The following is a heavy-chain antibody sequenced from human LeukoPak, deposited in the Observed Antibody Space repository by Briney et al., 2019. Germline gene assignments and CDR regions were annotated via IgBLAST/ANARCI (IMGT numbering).Heavy chain of an antibody. CDR3: ARSGHCSSSSCYYPYHYYMDV. J-gene: IGHJ6*03. CDR1: GYNFSDYW. Sequence: GESLKTSCKGSGYNFSDYWLAWVRQVPGKVLEYMGIIYPGDYDIKYSPSFQGRVTISADKSISTAYLQWSSLRASDTAIYYCARSGHCSSSSCYYPYHYYMDVWGKGTTVTVSS. V-gene: IGHV5-51*01. CDR2: IYPGDYDI. D-gene: IGHD2-2*03.